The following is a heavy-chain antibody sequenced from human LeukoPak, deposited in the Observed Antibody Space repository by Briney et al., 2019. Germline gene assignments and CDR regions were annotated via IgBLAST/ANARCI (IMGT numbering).Heavy chain of an antibody. CDR2: IWYDGSNK. CDR3: ARGDYYYGSGSHY. V-gene: IGHV3-33*01. CDR1: GFTFSDYA. J-gene: IGHJ4*02. Sequence: PGGSLRLSCAASGFTFSDYAMHWVRQAPGKGLEWVAVIWYDGSNKYYADSVKGRFTISRDNSKNTLYLQMNSLRAEDTAVYYCARGDYYYGSGSHYWGQGTLVTVSS. D-gene: IGHD3-10*01.